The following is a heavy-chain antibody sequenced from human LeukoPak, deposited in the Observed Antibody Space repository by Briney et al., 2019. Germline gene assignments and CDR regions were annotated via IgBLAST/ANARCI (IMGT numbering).Heavy chain of an antibody. CDR3: ERDGRELEDTAMVPYWFDP. J-gene: IGHJ5*02. CDR1: GGTFSSYA. Sequence: GASVKVSCKASGGTFSSYAISWVRQAPGQGLEWMGGIIPIFGTANYAQKFQGRVTITADESTSSAYMELSSLRSEDTAVYYCERDGRELEDTAMVPYWFDPWGQGTLVTVSS. CDR2: IIPIFGTA. D-gene: IGHD5-18*01. V-gene: IGHV1-69*01.